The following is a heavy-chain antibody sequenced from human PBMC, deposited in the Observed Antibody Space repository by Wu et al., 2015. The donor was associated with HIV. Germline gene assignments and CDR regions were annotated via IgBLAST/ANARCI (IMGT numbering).Heavy chain of an antibody. D-gene: IGHD3-9*01. CDR3: ARDKRGYDVLTGYYIYFDY. CDR1: GYTFTDYF. Sequence: QVQLVQSGAEVKKPGASVKVSCKTSGYTFTDYFMHWVRQSPGQGLEWMGWTNVNTGNTKYAPKFQGRVTMTRDTSITTAYMELSRLTSDDTAVYYCARDKRGYDVLTGYYIYFDYWGQGTLVTVSS. V-gene: IGHV1-2*02. J-gene: IGHJ4*02. CDR2: TNVNTGNT.